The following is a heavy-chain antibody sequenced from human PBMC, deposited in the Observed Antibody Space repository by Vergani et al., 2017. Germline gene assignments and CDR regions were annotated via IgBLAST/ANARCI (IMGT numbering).Heavy chain of an antibody. V-gene: IGHV3-21*01. CDR2: ISSSSSYI. D-gene: IGHD3-3*01. CDR1: GFTFSSYS. CDR3: ARVLEGSQAFDI. J-gene: IGHJ3*02. Sequence: EVQLVESGGGLVKPGGSLRLSCAASGFTFSSYSMNWVRQAPGKGLEWVSSISSSSSYIYYADSVKGRFTISRDNAKNSLYLQMNSLRAEDTAVYYCARVLEGSQAFDIWGQGTMVTVSS.